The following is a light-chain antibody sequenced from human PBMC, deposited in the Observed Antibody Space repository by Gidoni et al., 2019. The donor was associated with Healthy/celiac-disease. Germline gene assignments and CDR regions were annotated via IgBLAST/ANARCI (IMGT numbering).Light chain of an antibody. V-gene: IGKV1-33*01. J-gene: IGKJ4*01. CDR1: QDSSKP. CDR2: NAA. CDR3: QQHEDLART. Sequence: DLQMTQSPTSLSASVGDNITITCQASQDSSKPLNWYQPKPGKPPKLLNYNAAALGSGAPSRVGGSGSGIDYTITISRLQNDDFATYYCQQHEDLARTFGGGTKVDFK.